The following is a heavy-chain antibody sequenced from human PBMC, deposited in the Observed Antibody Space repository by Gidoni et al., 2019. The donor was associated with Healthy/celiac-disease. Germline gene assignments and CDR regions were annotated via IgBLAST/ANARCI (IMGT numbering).Heavy chain of an antibody. J-gene: IGHJ4*02. CDR2: ISYDGSNK. CDR1: GFTFSSYA. Sequence: QVQLVESGGGVVQPGRSLRLSCAASGFTFSSYAMHWVRQAPGKGLEWVAVISYDGSNKYYADSVKGRFTISRDNSKNTLYLQMNSLRAEDTAVYYCARGEWELPPTYYFDYWGQGTLVTVSS. CDR3: ARGEWELPPTYYFDY. V-gene: IGHV3-30-3*01. D-gene: IGHD1-26*01.